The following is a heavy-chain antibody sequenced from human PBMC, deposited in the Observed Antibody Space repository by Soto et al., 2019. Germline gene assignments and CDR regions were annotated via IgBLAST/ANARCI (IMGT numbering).Heavy chain of an antibody. CDR3: AKRAELDFWSGEGY. D-gene: IGHD3-3*01. V-gene: IGHV3-23*01. CDR2: ISGSGGST. J-gene: IGHJ4*02. Sequence: EVQLLESGGGLVQPGGSLRLSCTASGFTFNNYAMSWVRQDPGKGLEWVSSISGSGGSTYYADSVKGRFTISRDNSKNTLYLQMNSLSADDTAVYYCAKRAELDFWSGEGYWGQGTLVAVSS. CDR1: GFTFNNYA.